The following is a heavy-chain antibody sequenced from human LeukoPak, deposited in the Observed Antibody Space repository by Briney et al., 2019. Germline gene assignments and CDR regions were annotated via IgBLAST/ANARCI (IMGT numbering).Heavy chain of an antibody. D-gene: IGHD6-13*01. V-gene: IGHV4-34*01. CDR2: INHSGST. CDR3: ARGRGAYSSSWPRGSWFDP. CDR1: GGSFSVYY. J-gene: IGHJ5*02. Sequence: SETLSLTCAVYGGSFSVYYWSWIRQPPGKGLEWIGEINHSGSTNYNPSLKSRVTISVDTPKNQFSLKLSSVTAADTAVYYCARGRGAYSSSWPRGSWFDPWGQGTLVTVSS.